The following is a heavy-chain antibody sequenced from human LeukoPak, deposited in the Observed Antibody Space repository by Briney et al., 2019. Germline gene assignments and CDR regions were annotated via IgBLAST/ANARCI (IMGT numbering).Heavy chain of an antibody. CDR1: GGSISSYY. D-gene: IGHD3-22*01. V-gene: IGHV4-59*08. J-gene: IGHJ5*02. Sequence: PSQTLSLTCTVSGGSISSYYWSWIRQPPGNGLEWIGYIYYSGSTNYNPSLKSRVTIYVDTSKNHFSLKLSSVTAADTAVYYCARHTDLSGGSGYYAFPRFDPWGQGTLVTVSS. CDR3: ARHTDLSGGSGYYAFPRFDP. CDR2: IYYSGST.